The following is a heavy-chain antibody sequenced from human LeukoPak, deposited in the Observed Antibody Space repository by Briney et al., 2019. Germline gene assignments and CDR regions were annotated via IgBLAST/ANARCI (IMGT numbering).Heavy chain of an antibody. V-gene: IGHV4-59*08. Sequence: SETLSLTCTVSGGSISRDYWSWIRQPPGKGLEWIGYIYYTGSTNYNPSLKSRVTISVDTSKNQFSLKLSSVTAADTAVYYCATSKVGSSSWPRLFDPWGQGTLVTVSS. CDR1: GGSISRDY. D-gene: IGHD6-13*01. J-gene: IGHJ5*02. CDR3: ATSKVGSSSWPRLFDP. CDR2: IYYTGST.